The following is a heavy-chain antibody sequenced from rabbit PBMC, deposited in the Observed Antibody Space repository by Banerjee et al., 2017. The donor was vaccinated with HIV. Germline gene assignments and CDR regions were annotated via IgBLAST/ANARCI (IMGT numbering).Heavy chain of an antibody. D-gene: IGHD4-1*01. J-gene: IGHJ6*01. V-gene: IGHV1S40*01. Sequence: QSLEESGGDLVKPGASLTLTCTASGFSFSRSYFMGWVRQAPGKGLEWIGCINTGSGTTWYASWAKGRFTISKTSSTTVTLQMTSLTVADTATYFCARDSSGWPAYDMALWGPGTLVTVS. CDR3: ARDSSGWPAYDMAL. CDR2: INTGSGTT. CDR1: GFSFSRSYF.